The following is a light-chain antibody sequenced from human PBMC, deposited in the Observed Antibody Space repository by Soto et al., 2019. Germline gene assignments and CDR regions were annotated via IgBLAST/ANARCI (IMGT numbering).Light chain of an antibody. CDR1: SSNIGNNY. V-gene: IGLV1-51*02. CDR2: ENN. CDR3: GTWDSSLSAVV. J-gene: IGLJ2*01. Sequence: QSVLTQPPSVSAAPGQKVTISSSGSSSNIGNNYVSWYQQLPGTAPKLLIYENNKRPSGIPDRFSGSKSGTSATLGLTGLQTGDEADYYCGTWDSSLSAVVFGGGTKLTVL.